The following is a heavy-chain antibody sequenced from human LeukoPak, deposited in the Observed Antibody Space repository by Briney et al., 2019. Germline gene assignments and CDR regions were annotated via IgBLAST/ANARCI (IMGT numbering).Heavy chain of an antibody. V-gene: IGHV1-46*01. CDR2: INPTGGAT. J-gene: IGHJ4*02. Sequence: GASVKVSCKASGYSFSNYYIKWVRQTPGQGLEWLGIINPTGGATSYAPKFQGRFTMTLDTSTTTVFMDLSSLRSEDTALYYCARVSPYYVPGRPVGDYWGQGTLVTVSS. D-gene: IGHD3-10*01. CDR3: ARVSPYYVPGRPVGDY. CDR1: GYSFSNYY.